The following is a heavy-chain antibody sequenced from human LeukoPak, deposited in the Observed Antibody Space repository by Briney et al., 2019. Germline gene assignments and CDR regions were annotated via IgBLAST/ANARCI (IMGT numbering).Heavy chain of an antibody. CDR1: GYSFTSYA. Sequence: ASVKVSCKASGYSFTSYAMNWVRQAPGQGLEWMGWISAYNGNTNYAQILQGRVTMTTDTSTSTAYMELRSLRSDDTAVYYCARIVGTFDPWGQGTLVTVSS. CDR3: ARIVGTFDP. CDR2: ISAYNGNT. V-gene: IGHV1-18*01. D-gene: IGHD2-21*01. J-gene: IGHJ5*02.